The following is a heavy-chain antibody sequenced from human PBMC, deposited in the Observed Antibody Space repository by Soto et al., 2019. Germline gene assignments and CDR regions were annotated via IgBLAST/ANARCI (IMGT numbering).Heavy chain of an antibody. CDR2: MNPNSGNT. D-gene: IGHD2-2*01. CDR3: GRGVGGGVVPAAIVYYYYMDV. Sequence: QVQLVQSGAEVKKPGASVKVSCKASGYTFTSYDINWVRQATGQGLEWMGWMNPNSGNTGYAQKFQGRVTMTRNTAISPAYRELSSLRSEDTAVYYCGRGVGGGVVPAAIVYYYYMDVWGKGTTVTVSS. J-gene: IGHJ6*03. CDR1: GYTFTSYD. V-gene: IGHV1-8*01.